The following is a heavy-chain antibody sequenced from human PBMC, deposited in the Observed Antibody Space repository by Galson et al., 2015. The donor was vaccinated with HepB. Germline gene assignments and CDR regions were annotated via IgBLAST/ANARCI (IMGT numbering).Heavy chain of an antibody. Sequence: ETLSLTCSVYDGSFIGYYWSWIRQPPGKGLEWIGEINHSGSANYSPSLKSRVTISIDTSKNQFSLKLNSVTAADTAVYYCARDGSGWYIPHFDYWGQGTLVTVSS. CDR3: ARDGSGWYIPHFDY. D-gene: IGHD6-19*01. J-gene: IGHJ4*02. CDR2: INHSGSA. V-gene: IGHV4-34*01. CDR1: DGSFIGYY.